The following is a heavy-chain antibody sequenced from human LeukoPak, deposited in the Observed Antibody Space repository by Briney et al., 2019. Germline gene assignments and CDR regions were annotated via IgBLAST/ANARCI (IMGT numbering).Heavy chain of an antibody. CDR2: MNPNSGNT. CDR1: GYTFTSYD. CDR3: ARGPPLLRFLEWFPYYYGMDV. D-gene: IGHD3-3*01. V-gene: IGHV1-8*01. Sequence: ASVKVSCKASGYTFTSYDINWVRQATGQGLEWMGWMNPNSGNTGYAQKFQGRVTMTRNTSISTAYMEPSSLRSEDTAVYYCARGPPLLRFLEWFPYYYGMDVWGQGTTVTVSS. J-gene: IGHJ6*02.